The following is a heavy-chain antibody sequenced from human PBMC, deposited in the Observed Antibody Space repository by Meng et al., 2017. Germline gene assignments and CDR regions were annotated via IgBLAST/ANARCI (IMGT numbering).Heavy chain of an antibody. CDR3: ARDQRGYSSVVC. V-gene: IGHV3-73*01. D-gene: IGHD6-19*01. CDR1: GFTFSGSA. Sequence: GESLKISCAASGFTFSGSAMHWVRQASGKGLEWVGRIRSKANSYATAYAASVKGRFTISRDDSKNTAYLQMNSLRAEDTAVYYCARDQRGYSSVVCWGQGTLVTVSS. J-gene: IGHJ4*02. CDR2: IRSKANSYAT.